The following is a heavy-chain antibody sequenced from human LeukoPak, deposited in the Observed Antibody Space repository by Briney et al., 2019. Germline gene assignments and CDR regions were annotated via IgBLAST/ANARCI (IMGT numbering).Heavy chain of an antibody. CDR1: GYTFTGYY. J-gene: IGHJ4*02. CDR2: INPNSGGT. D-gene: IGHD3-22*01. Sequence: ASVKVSCKASGYTFTGYYMHWVRQAPGQGLEWMGWINPNSGGTNYAQKFQGRVTMTRDTSISTAYMELSRLRSDDTAVYYCARDAGDDSSGYYLYYFDYWGQGTLVTVSS. CDR3: ARDAGDDSSGYYLYYFDY. V-gene: IGHV1-2*02.